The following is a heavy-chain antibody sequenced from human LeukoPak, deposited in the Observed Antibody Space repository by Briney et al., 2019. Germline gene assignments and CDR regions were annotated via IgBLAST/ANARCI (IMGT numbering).Heavy chain of an antibody. CDR1: GYTFTNYA. J-gene: IGHJ4*02. D-gene: IGHD6-13*01. CDR2: INAGTGDT. V-gene: IGHV1-3*01. Sequence: ASVKVSCKASGYTFTNYAIHWVRQAPGQRPEWMGWINAGTGDTRYLQRFQGRVTISRDTSASAVYMELSSLTYEDTAVFYCARGLIAAVAFFDYWGQGTLVSVSA. CDR3: ARGLIAAVAFFDY.